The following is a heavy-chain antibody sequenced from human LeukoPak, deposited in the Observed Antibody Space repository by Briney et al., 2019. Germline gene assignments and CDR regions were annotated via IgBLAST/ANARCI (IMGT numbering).Heavy chain of an antibody. Sequence: PSETLSLTCAVSGGSISSGNWWSWVRQPPGKGLEWIGEILHSGSTNYNPSLKSRVTMSVDKSKNQFSLKLNSVTAADTAVYYCLYGGNSGDWVYWGQGTLATVSS. CDR2: ILHSGST. CDR1: GGSISSGNW. V-gene: IGHV4-4*02. D-gene: IGHD4-23*01. CDR3: LYGGNSGDWVY. J-gene: IGHJ4*02.